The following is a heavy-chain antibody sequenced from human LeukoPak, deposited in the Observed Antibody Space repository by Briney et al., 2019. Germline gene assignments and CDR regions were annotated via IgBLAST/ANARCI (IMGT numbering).Heavy chain of an antibody. CDR3: VRDSRYCPDV. Sequence: GGSLRLSCAVSGFTFSSYWMHWVRHAPGKGLVWVSRLISDGSSASYADSVKGRFTISRDNTKNILYLQMNSLRAEDTAVYYCVRDSRYCPDVWGQGTTVTVSS. CDR1: GFTFSSYW. J-gene: IGHJ6*02. V-gene: IGHV3-74*01. D-gene: IGHD2-8*02. CDR2: LISDGSSA.